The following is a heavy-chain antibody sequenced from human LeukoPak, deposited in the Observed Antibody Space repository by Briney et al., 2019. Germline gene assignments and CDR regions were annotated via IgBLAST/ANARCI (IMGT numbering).Heavy chain of an antibody. D-gene: IGHD6-13*01. CDR1: CGPISSSSYY. V-gene: IGHV4-39*01. CDR2: IYYSGST. Sequence: SETLSLTCTVSCGPISSSSYYWGWIRQPPGKGLEWIGSIYYSGSTYYNPSLKSRVTISVDTSKNQFSLKLSSVTAADTAVYYCARPSSIAADNWFDPWGQGTLVTVSS. J-gene: IGHJ5*02. CDR3: ARPSSIAADNWFDP.